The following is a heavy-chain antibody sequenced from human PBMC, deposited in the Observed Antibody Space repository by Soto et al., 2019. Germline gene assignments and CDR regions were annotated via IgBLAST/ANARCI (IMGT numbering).Heavy chain of an antibody. CDR2: ISGSGGNT. Sequence: GGSLRLSCAASGFTFSSYAMSWVRQAPAKGLEWVSAISGSGGNTYYADSVKGRFTISRDNSKNTLYLQMNSLRAEDTAVYYCANRDTSMVTRYYYGMDVWGQGTTVTVSS. V-gene: IGHV3-23*01. CDR3: ANRDTSMVTRYYYGMDV. CDR1: GFTFSSYA. D-gene: IGHD5-18*01. J-gene: IGHJ6*02.